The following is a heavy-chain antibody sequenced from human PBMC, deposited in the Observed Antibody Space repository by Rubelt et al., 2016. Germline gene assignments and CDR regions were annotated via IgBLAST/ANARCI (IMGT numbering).Heavy chain of an antibody. V-gene: IGHV4-59*08. Sequence: QVQLQESGPGLVKPSQTLSLTCTVSGGSISSYYWSWIRQPPGKGLEWIGYIYYSGITNYNPSFKSRGTISVDTSKNQFSRNLSSVTAADTAVYYCARQRWFDPWGQGTLVTVSS. CDR2: IYYSGIT. CDR1: GGSISSYY. CDR3: ARQRWFDP. J-gene: IGHJ5*02.